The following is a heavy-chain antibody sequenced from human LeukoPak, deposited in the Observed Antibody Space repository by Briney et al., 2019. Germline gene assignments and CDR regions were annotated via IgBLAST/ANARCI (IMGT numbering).Heavy chain of an antibody. CDR2: INPNSGGT. D-gene: IGHD6-13*01. V-gene: IGHV1-2*02. CDR1: GYIFTGYY. J-gene: IGHJ4*02. Sequence: WASVKVSCKASGYIFTGYYMHWVRQAPGQGLEWMGWINPNSGGTNYAQKFQGRVTMTRDTSISTAYMELSRLRSDDTAVYYCARMAAAGSLWGQGTLVTVSS. CDR3: ARMAAAGSL.